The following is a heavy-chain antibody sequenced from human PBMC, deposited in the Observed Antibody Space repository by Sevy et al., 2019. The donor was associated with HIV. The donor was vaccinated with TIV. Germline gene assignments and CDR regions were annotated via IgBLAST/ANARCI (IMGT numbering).Heavy chain of an antibody. Sequence: SETLSLTCAVYGGSFSGYYWSWIRQPPGKGLERIGEINHSGSTNYNPSLKSRVTISVDTSKNQFSLKLSSVTAADTAVYYCARVKWLRSYYYYYYGMDVWGQGTTVTVSS. CDR2: INHSGST. D-gene: IGHD5-12*01. CDR1: GGSFSGYY. CDR3: ARVKWLRSYYYYYYGMDV. J-gene: IGHJ6*02. V-gene: IGHV4-34*01.